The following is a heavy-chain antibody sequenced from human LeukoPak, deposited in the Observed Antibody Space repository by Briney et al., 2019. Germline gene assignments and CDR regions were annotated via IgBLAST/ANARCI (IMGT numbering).Heavy chain of an antibody. D-gene: IGHD1-1*01. J-gene: IGHJ6*02. Sequence: SETLPLTCTVSGGSISSYYWSWIRQPPGKGLEWIGYIYDSGSTNHNPSLKSRVTISVDTSKNQFSLKLSSVTAADTAVYYCARVGGTNYYYYGMDVWGQGTTVTVSS. CDR3: ARVGGTNYYYYGMDV. CDR1: GGSISSYY. CDR2: IYDSGST. V-gene: IGHV4-59*01.